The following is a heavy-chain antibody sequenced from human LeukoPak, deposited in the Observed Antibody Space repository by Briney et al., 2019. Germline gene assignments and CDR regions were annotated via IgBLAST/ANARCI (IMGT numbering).Heavy chain of an antibody. D-gene: IGHD3-10*02. CDR3: AELGITMIGGV. Sequence: GGSLRLSCAASGFTFSNYAMSWVRQAPGKGLEWVSAISGSDGKTYYADSVKGRFTISRDNAKNSLYLQMNSLRAEDTAVYYCAELGITMIGGVWGKGTTVTISS. CDR1: GFTFSNYA. J-gene: IGHJ6*04. V-gene: IGHV3-23*01. CDR2: ISGSDGKT.